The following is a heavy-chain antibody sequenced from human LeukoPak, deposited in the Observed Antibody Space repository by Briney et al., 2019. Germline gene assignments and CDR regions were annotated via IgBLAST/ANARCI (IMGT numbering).Heavy chain of an antibody. J-gene: IGHJ4*02. CDR3: ARGKYSSGWSYY. Sequence: PGGSLRLSCAASGFTFSSYSMSWVRQAPGKGLEWVSSITTSSTYISYADSVKGRFTISRDNAKNSLYLQMNSLRAEDTAVYYCARGKYSSGWSYYCGQGTLVTVSS. CDR1: GFTFSSYS. V-gene: IGHV3-21*01. D-gene: IGHD6-19*01. CDR2: ITTSSTYI.